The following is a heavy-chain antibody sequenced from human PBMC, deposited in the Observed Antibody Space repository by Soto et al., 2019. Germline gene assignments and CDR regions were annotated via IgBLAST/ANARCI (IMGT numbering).Heavy chain of an antibody. J-gene: IGHJ6*02. D-gene: IGHD3-16*02. Sequence: QVQLVQSGAEVKKPGSSVKVSCKASGGTFSSYAISWVRQAPGQGLEWMGGIIPIFGTANYAQKFQGRVTITADESTSTVYMELSSLRSEDTAVYYCARDPVGITFGGVIVSKGGMDVWGQGTTVTVSS. CDR1: GGTFSSYA. CDR2: IIPIFGTA. V-gene: IGHV1-69*12. CDR3: ARDPVGITFGGVIVSKGGMDV.